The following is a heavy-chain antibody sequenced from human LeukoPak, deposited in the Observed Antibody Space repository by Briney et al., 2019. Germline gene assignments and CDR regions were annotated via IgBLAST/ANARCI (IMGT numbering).Heavy chain of an antibody. D-gene: IGHD3-10*01. CDR2: ISGSGGST. J-gene: IGHJ3*01. CDR1: GFTFSSYA. Sequence: PGGSLRLSCAASGFTFSSYAMSWVRQAPGKGLEWVSAISGSGGSTYYADSVKGRFTISRDDSKNSLYLQMNSLKTEDTAVYYCARARDAFDFWGQGTMVTVSS. V-gene: IGHV3-23*01. CDR3: ARARDAFDF.